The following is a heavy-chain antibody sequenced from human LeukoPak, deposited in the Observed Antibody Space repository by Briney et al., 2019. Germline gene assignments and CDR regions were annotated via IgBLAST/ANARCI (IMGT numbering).Heavy chain of an antibody. CDR1: GDSISSYY. CDR2: VSNIETT. J-gene: IGHJ5*02. CDR3: ARDGSNWGHWFDP. Sequence: SETLSLTCTVSGDSISSYYWSWLRQPPGKRLEWIGYVSNIETTNYNPSLESRVTMSMDTSKNQFFLNLISVTAADTAVYYCARDGSNWGHWFDPWGQGTLVTVSS. V-gene: IGHV4-59*12. D-gene: IGHD6-13*01.